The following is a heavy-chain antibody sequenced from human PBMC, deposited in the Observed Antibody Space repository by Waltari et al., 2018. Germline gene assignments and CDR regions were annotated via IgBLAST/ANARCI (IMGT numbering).Heavy chain of an antibody. CDR1: GGSISSSSYY. V-gene: IGHV4-39*07. CDR2: IYYSGST. Sequence: QLQLQESGPGLVKPSETLSLTCTVSGGSISSSSYYWGWLRQPPGKGLEGIGSIYYSGSTYYNPSLKSRVTLSVDTSKNQFSLKLSSVTAADTAVYYCARGGDTANYDYWGQGTLVTVSS. CDR3: ARGGDTANYDY. J-gene: IGHJ4*02. D-gene: IGHD5-18*01.